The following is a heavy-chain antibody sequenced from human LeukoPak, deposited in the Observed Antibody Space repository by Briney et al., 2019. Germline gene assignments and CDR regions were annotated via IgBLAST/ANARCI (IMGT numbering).Heavy chain of an antibody. CDR2: ICYSGST. V-gene: IGHV4-59*01. Sequence: PSETLSLTCTVSGGSISSYYWSWIRQPPGKGLEWIGYICYSGSTNYNPSLKSRVTISVDTSKNQFSLKLSSVTAADTAVYYCARGGYDFWSGLSTTNWFDPWGQGTLVTVSS. CDR3: ARGGYDFWSGLSTTNWFDP. J-gene: IGHJ5*02. CDR1: GGSISSYY. D-gene: IGHD3-3*01.